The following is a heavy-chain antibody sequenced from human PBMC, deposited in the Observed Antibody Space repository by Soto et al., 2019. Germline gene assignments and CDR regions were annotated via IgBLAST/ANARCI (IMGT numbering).Heavy chain of an antibody. V-gene: IGHV3-30-3*01. Sequence: SLRLSCAASGFTFSSYAMHWVRQAPGKGLEWVAVISYDGSNKYYADSVKGRFTISRDNSKNTLYLQMNSLRAEDTAVYYCAREEEWLVLGYDYFGMDAWCQGTTVTVAS. D-gene: IGHD6-19*01. CDR1: GFTFSSYA. J-gene: IGHJ6*02. CDR2: ISYDGSNK. CDR3: AREEEWLVLGYDYFGMDA.